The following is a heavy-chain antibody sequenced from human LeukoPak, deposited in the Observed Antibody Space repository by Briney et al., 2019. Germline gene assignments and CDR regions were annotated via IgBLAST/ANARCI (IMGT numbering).Heavy chain of an antibody. CDR2: LTPSGTDI. V-gene: IGHV3-21*01. J-gene: IGHJ4*02. Sequence: GGSLRLSCAVSGFTFNSYAMNWVRQAPGKGLEWVSSLTPSGTDIYYAASVKGRFTMSRDNAKNSLYLQMNSLRAEDTAVYYCAREIGASGAFDYWGQGTLVTVSS. D-gene: IGHD7-27*01. CDR3: AREIGASGAFDY. CDR1: GFTFNSYA.